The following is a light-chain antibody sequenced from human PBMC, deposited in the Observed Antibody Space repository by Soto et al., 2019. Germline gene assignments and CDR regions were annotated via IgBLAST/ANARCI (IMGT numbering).Light chain of an antibody. J-gene: IGKJ1*01. CDR3: MEGLQSRT. V-gene: IGKV1-8*01. CDR2: AAS. Sequence: AIRITQSPSTFSASTGDRVTLTCRASQGISSNLAWYQQKPGKAPKLLIYAASTLQSGVPSRFSGSGSGTDFTLEISRVEAEDVGVYYCMEGLQSRTFGQGTKVDIK. CDR1: QGISSN.